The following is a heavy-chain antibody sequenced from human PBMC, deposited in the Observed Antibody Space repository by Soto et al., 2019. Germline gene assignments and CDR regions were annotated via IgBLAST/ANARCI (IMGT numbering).Heavy chain of an antibody. Sequence: GGSLRLSCAASGFTFSSYWMSWVRQAPGKGLEWVANIKQDGSEKYYVDSVKGRFTTSRDNAKNSLYLQMNSLRAEDTAVYYCARTRGIAAAGFGYFQHWGQGTLVTVSS. CDR1: GFTFSSYW. V-gene: IGHV3-7*03. CDR2: IKQDGSEK. J-gene: IGHJ1*01. CDR3: ARTRGIAAAGFGYFQH. D-gene: IGHD6-13*01.